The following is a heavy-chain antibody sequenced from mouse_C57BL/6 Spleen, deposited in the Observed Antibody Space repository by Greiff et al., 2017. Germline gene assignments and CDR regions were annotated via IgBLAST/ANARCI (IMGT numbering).Heavy chain of an antibody. CDR1: GFTFSSYG. J-gene: IGHJ4*01. V-gene: IGHV5-6*01. CDR3: ARNPGDY. Sequence: VQLKESGGDLVKPGGSLKLSCAASGFTFSSYGMSWVRQTPDKRLEWVATISSGGSYTYYPDSVKGRFTISRDNAKNTLYLQMSSLKSEDTAMYSCARNPGDYWGQGTSVTVSS. CDR2: ISSGGSYT.